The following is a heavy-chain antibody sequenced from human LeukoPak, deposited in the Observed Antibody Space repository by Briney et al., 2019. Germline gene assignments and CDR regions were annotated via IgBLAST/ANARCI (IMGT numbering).Heavy chain of an antibody. CDR3: ARHPMGDHFDY. Sequence: GESLKISWKGSGYSFTSYWISWVRQMPGQGLEWMGRIDPSDSYTNYSPSFQGHVTISADKSISTAYLQWSSLKASDTAMYYCARHPMGDHFDYWGQGTLVTVSS. CDR1: GYSFTSYW. J-gene: IGHJ4*02. V-gene: IGHV5-10-1*01. CDR2: IDPSDSYT.